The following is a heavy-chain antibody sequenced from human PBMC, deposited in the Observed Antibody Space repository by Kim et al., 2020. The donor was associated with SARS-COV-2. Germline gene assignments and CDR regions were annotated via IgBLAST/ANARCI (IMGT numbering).Heavy chain of an antibody. V-gene: IGHV3-23*01. D-gene: IGHD3-10*01. CDR3: ARVYYVIDY. CDR1: GFTFNKYA. CDR2: ISRTGDAS. J-gene: IGHJ4*02. Sequence: GGSLRLSCAASGFTFNKYAMSWVRQGPGKGLEWVSAISRTGDASDYADSVRCRFTISRDSSKNTLYLQMNSVRAVDSALYYCARVYYVIDYWCQGTQVTVSS.